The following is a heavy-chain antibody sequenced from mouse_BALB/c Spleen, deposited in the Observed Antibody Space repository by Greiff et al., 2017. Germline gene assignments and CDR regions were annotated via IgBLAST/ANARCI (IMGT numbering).Heavy chain of an antibody. CDR1: GYTFTDYA. J-gene: IGHJ2*01. D-gene: IGHD1-2*01. V-gene: IGHV1-67*01. CDR2: ISTYNGNT. Sequence: QVLLQQSGPEVVKPGVSVKLSCTGSGYTFTDYAMSWVKQSHAKSLEWIAVISTYNGNTNYNHKFKGKATMTVDKSSSTAYMELASLTSEDSAIYYCASRITAAALDYWGQGTTLTVSS. CDR3: ASRITAAALDY.